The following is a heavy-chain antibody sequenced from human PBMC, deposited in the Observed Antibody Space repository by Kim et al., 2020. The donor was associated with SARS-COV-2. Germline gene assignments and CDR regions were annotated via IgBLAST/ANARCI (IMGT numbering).Heavy chain of an antibody. CDR1: GFTFSGSA. V-gene: IGHV3-73*01. J-gene: IGHJ3*02. CDR2: MRNKANGYAT. D-gene: IGHD6-19*01. CDR3: TRVNTMAGAWYDAFDI. Sequence: GGSLRLSCAASGFTFSGSAMHWVRQASGKGLEWVGRMRNKANGYATAYAASVKGRFTISRDDLKNTAYLQMNSLKTEDTAVYYCTRVNTMAGAWYDAFDIWCQGTMHTVSS.